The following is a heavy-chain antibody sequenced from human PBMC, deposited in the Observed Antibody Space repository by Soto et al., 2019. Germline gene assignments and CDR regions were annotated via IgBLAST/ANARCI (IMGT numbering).Heavy chain of an antibody. CDR1: GGSISSYY. CDR3: ARVGGTGRYGDYVGYYYYYGMDV. CDR2: IYYSGST. Sequence: LSLTCTVSGGSISSYYWSWIRQPPGKGLEWIGYIYYSGSTNYNPSLKSRVTISVDTSKNQFSLKLSSVTAADTAVYYCARVGGTGRYGDYVGYYYYYGMDVWGQGTTVTVSS. J-gene: IGHJ6*02. V-gene: IGHV4-59*01. D-gene: IGHD4-17*01.